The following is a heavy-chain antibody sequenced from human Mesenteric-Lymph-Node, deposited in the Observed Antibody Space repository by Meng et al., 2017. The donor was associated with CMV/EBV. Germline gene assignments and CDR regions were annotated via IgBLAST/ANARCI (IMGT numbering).Heavy chain of an antibody. CDR2: IYYSGST. Sequence: SRCSYYWSWLRQPPGKGLEWIGYIYYSGSTNYNPSLKSRVTISVDTSKNQFSLKLSSVTAADTAVYYCARVPFPPYYYDSSGYYFDYWGQGTLVTVSS. CDR1: SRCSYY. V-gene: IGHV4-61*01. D-gene: IGHD3-22*01. CDR3: ARVPFPPYYYDSSGYYFDY. J-gene: IGHJ4*02.